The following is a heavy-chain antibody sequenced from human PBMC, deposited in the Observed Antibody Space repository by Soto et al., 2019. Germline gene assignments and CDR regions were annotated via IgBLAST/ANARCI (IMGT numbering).Heavy chain of an antibody. CDR3: AKGATSSWYGGHFVC. J-gene: IGHJ4*02. V-gene: IGHV3-23*01. CDR2: ISGSGGST. D-gene: IGHD6-13*01. CDR1: GFTFSTYA. Sequence: EVQLLESGGGLVQPGGSLRLSCAASGFTFSTYAMKWVRQAPGKGLEWVSAISGSGGSTYYADSVKGRFTISRDNSKNTLYLQMNSLRADDTAVYYCAKGATSSWYGGHFVCWGQGTLVTVSS.